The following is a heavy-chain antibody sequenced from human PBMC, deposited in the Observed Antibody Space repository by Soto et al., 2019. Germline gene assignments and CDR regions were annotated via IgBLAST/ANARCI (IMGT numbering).Heavy chain of an antibody. D-gene: IGHD3-9*01. V-gene: IGHV1-18*01. CDR3: ARDKYDILTGYLPIDY. Sequence: QVQLVQSGAEVKKPGASVKVSCKASGYSFTSYGISWVRQAPGQGLEWMGWISAYNGNTNYAQKLQGRVTMTTDTSTSTAYMELRSLRSDDTAVYYCARDKYDILTGYLPIDYWGQGTLVTVSS. CDR1: GYSFTSYG. CDR2: ISAYNGNT. J-gene: IGHJ4*02.